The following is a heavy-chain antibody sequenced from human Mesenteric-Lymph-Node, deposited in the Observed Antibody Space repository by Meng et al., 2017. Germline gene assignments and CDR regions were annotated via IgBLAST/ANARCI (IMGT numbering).Heavy chain of an antibody. D-gene: IGHD3-22*01. CDR1: GCSISSSSYY. V-gene: IGHV4-39*07. CDR2: IYYSGST. CDR3: ARSRITMIVVEGPPKNWFDT. Sequence: GSLRLSCTVSGCSISSSSYYWGSIRQPPGKGLEWIGSIYYSGSTYYNPSLKSRVTISVDTSKNQFSLKLSSVTAADTAVYYCARSRITMIVVEGPPKNWFDTWGQGTLVTVSS. J-gene: IGHJ5*02.